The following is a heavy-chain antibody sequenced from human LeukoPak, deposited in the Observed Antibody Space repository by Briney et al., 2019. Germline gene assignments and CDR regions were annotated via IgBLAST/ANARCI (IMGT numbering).Heavy chain of an antibody. CDR1: GSTFSTYW. J-gene: IGHJ6*03. D-gene: IGHD2-15*01. V-gene: IGHV3-7*01. Sequence: GESLQISCAASGSTFSTYWMNWVRQAPGKGLEWVANINQDGSEKYYVDSVRGRFTISRDNAKNSLYLQTNSLRAEDTAVYYCARLVAPFYYYIDVWGKGTTVTVSS. CDR2: INQDGSEK. CDR3: ARLVAPFYYYIDV.